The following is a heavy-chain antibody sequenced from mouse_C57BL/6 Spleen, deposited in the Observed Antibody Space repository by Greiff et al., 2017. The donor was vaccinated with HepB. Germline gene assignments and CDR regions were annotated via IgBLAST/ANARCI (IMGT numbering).Heavy chain of an antibody. CDR2: IAPANGNT. D-gene: IGHD1-1*01. V-gene: IGHV14-3*01. CDR3: ARHYYGSSYVNWFAY. Sequence: VQLQQSVAELVRPGASVKLSCTASGFNIKNTYMHWVKQRPEQGLDFLGRIAPANGNTKYAPKFQGKATITADTSSNTAYLQLSSLTSEDTAIYYCARHYYGSSYVNWFAYWGQGTLVTVSA. CDR1: GFNIKNTY. J-gene: IGHJ3*01.